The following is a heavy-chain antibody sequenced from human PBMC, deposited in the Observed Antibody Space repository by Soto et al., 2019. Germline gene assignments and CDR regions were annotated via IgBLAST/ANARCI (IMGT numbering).Heavy chain of an antibody. CDR2: IIPILGIA. Sequence: ASVKVSCKASGGTFSSYTISWVRQAPGQGLEWMGRIIPILGIANYAQKFQGRVTITADKSTSTAYMELSSLRSEDTAVYYCARELSGHSSSSRNWFDPWGQGTLVTVSS. CDR1: GGTFSSYT. CDR3: ARELSGHSSSSRNWFDP. D-gene: IGHD6-6*01. V-gene: IGHV1-69*04. J-gene: IGHJ5*02.